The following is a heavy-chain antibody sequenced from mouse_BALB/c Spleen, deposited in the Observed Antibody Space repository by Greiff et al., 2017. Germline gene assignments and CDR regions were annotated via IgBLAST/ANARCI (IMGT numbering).Heavy chain of an antibody. CDR2: ISYSGST. V-gene: IGHV3-2*02. CDR1: GYSITSDYA. CDR3: AREGYGNYGWFAY. J-gene: IGHJ3*01. D-gene: IGHD2-10*02. Sequence: DVQLQESGPGLVKPSQSLSLTCTVTGYSITSDYAWNWIRQFPGNKLEWMGYISYSGSTSYNPSLKSRISITRDTSKNQFFLQLNSVTTEDTATYYCAREGYGNYGWFAYWGQGTLVTVSA.